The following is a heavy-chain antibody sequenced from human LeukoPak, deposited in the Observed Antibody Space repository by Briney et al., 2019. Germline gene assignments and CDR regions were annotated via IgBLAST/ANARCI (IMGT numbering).Heavy chain of an antibody. J-gene: IGHJ5*02. Sequence: SETLSLTCTVSGGSISSYYWSWIRQPPGKGLEWIGYIYYSGSTNYNPSLRSRVTISVDTSKNQFSLKLSSVTAADTAVYHCARRSSIVAGYNWFDPWGQGTLVTVSS. CDR3: ARRSSIVAGYNWFDP. V-gene: IGHV4-59*08. D-gene: IGHD3-22*01. CDR2: IYYSGST. CDR1: GGSISSYY.